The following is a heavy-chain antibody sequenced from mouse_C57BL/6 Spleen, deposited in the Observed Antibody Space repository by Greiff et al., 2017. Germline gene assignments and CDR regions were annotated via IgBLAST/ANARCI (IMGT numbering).Heavy chain of an antibody. D-gene: IGHD3-2*02. J-gene: IGHJ1*03. V-gene: IGHV1-54*01. CDR1: GYAFTNYL. Sequence: QVQLQQSGAELVRPGTSVKVSCTASGYAFTNYLIEWVKQRPGQGLEWIGVINPGSGGTNYTEKFKGKATLTADKSSSTAYMQLSSLTSEDSAVYFCARSGGTDGYFDVWGTGTTVTVSS. CDR3: ARSGGTDGYFDV. CDR2: INPGSGGT.